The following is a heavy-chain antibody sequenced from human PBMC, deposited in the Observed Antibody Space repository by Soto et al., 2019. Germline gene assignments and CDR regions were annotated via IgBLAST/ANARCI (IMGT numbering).Heavy chain of an antibody. CDR1: GFTFSSYA. V-gene: IGHV3-30-3*01. Sequence: GGSLRLSCAASGFTFSSYAMHWVRQAPGKGLEWVAVISYDGSNKYYADSVKGRFTISRDNSKNTLYLQMNSLRAEDTAVYYCARRSKIYYYYGMDVWRQGTTVTVSS. CDR2: ISYDGSNK. J-gene: IGHJ6*02. CDR3: ARRSKIYYYYGMDV.